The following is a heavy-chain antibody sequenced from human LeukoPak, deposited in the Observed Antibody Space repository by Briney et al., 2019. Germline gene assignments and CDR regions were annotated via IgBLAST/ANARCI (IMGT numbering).Heavy chain of an antibody. CDR2: IYTSGST. CDR1: GGSISSGSYY. J-gene: IGHJ6*03. D-gene: IGHD3-10*01. V-gene: IGHV4-61*02. CDR3: ARERRWFGELLSARDYYYYMDV. Sequence: SQTLSLTCTVSGGSISSGSYYWSWIRQPAGKGLEWIGRIYTSGSTNYNPSLKSRVTISVDTSKNQFSLKLSSVTAADTAVYYCARERRWFGELLSARDYYYYMDVWGKGTTVTISS.